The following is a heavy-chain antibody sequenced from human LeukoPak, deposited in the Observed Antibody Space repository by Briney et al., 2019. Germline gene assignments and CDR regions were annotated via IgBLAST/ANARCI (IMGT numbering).Heavy chain of an antibody. J-gene: IGHJ6*03. Sequence: GASVKVSCKASGGTFSSYAISWVRQAPGQGLEWMGGIIPIFGTANYAQKFQGRVTITADESTSTAYMELSSLRSEDTAVYYCARDPRQLPHVHYYYMDVWGKGTTATVSS. CDR2: IIPIFGTA. CDR3: ARDPRQLPHVHYYYMDV. V-gene: IGHV1-69*01. CDR1: GGTFSSYA. D-gene: IGHD2-2*01.